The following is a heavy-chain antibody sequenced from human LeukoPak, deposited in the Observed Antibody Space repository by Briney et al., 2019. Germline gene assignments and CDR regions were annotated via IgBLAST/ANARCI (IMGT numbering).Heavy chain of an antibody. V-gene: IGHV1-69*06. CDR2: IIPIFGTA. CDR3: ARLYVDTAMVDFDY. CDR1: GGTFSSCA. Sequence: SVKVSCKASGGTFSSCAISWVRQAPGQGLEWMGGIIPIFGTANYAQKFQGRVTITADKSTSTAYMELSSLRSEDTAVYYCARLYVDTAMVDFDYWGQGTLVTVSS. D-gene: IGHD5-18*01. J-gene: IGHJ4*02.